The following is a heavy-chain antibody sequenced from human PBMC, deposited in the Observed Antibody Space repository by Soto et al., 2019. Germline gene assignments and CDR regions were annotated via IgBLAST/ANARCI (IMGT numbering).Heavy chain of an antibody. CDR2: IIPIFGTA. CDR3: ARDPPRTAMVPT. CDR1: GGTFSSYA. V-gene: IGHV1-69*12. J-gene: IGHJ5*02. Sequence: QVQLVQSGAEVKKPGSSVKVSCKASGGTFSSYAISWVRQAPGQGLEWMGGIIPIFGTANYAQKFQGRVTIXAXXSTSTAYMELSSLRSEDTAVYYCARDPPRTAMVPTWGQGTLVTVSS. D-gene: IGHD5-18*01.